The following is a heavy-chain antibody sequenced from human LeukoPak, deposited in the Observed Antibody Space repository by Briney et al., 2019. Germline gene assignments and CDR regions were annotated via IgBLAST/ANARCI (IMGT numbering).Heavy chain of an antibody. Sequence: GGSLRLSCAASGFTFRRHWMGWVRQAPGKGPEWVAHIKQDGTEYYVDSVKGRFIIPRDNAKNSLYLQMNSLRAEDTAVYTCVRGPDYGDRLDYFDNWGQGTLVTVSS. CDR1: GFTFRRHW. CDR3: VRGPDYGDRLDYFDN. CDR2: IKQDGTE. J-gene: IGHJ4*02. D-gene: IGHD4-17*01. V-gene: IGHV3-7*01.